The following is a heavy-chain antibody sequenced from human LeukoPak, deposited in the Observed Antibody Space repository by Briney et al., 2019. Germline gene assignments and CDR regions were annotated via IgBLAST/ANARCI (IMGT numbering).Heavy chain of an antibody. CDR1: GGSFSGYY. Sequence: SETLSLTCAVYGGSFSGYYWSWIRQPPGKGLEWIGYIYYSGSTNYNPSLKSRVTISVDTSKNQFSLKLSSVTAADTAVYYCARGVSDSSGYYYKYYFDYWGQGTLVTVSS. CDR2: IYYSGST. CDR3: ARGVSDSSGYYYKYYFDY. D-gene: IGHD3-22*01. J-gene: IGHJ4*02. V-gene: IGHV4-59*01.